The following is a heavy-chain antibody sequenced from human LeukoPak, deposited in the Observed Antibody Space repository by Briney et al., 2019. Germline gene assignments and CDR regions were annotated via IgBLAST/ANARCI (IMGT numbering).Heavy chain of an antibody. D-gene: IGHD2-15*01. CDR3: ARLGDCSGGTFLDY. CDR2: IDWDDDK. J-gene: IGHJ4*02. Sequence: SGPTLANPTQTLTLTCTFSGFSLSTSGMCVSWIRQPPGKALEWLARIDWDDDKYYSTSLKTRLTISKDTSKNQVVLTMTNMDPVDTATYYCARLGDCSGGTFLDYWGQGTLVTVSS. CDR1: GFSLSTSGMC. V-gene: IGHV2-70*11.